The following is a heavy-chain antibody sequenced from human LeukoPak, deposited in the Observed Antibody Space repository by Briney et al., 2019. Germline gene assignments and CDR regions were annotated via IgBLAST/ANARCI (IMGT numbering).Heavy chain of an antibody. CDR1: GFTFSSYG. D-gene: IGHD4-17*01. CDR2: IRYDGSNK. Sequence: LPGGSLRLSCAASGFTFSSYGMHWVRQAPGKGLEWVAFIRYDGSNKYYADSVKGRFTISRDNSKNTLYLQMNSLRAEDTAVYYCAKDRLRTYYGEHYFDYWGQGTLVTVSS. CDR3: AKDRLRTYYGEHYFDY. J-gene: IGHJ4*02. V-gene: IGHV3-30*02.